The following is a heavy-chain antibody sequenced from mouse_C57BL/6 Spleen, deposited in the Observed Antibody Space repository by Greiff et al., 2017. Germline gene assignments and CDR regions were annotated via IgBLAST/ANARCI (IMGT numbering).Heavy chain of an antibody. CDR2: IDPSDSET. V-gene: IGHV1-52*01. D-gene: IGHD2-4*01. CDR1: GYTFTSYW. CDR3: GRGGYDYDEGY. J-gene: IGHJ2*01. Sequence: QVQLQQPGAELVRPGSSVKLSCKASGYTFTSYWMHWVKQRPIQGLEWIGNIDPSDSETHYNQKFKDKATLTVDKSSSTAYMQLRSLTSEDSAVYYWGRGGYDYDEGYWGQGATLTVSS.